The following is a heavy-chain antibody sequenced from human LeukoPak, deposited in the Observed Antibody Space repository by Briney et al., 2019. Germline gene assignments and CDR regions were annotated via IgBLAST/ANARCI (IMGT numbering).Heavy chain of an antibody. CDR3: AKDPYGSGSYTLFGYYYGMDV. Sequence: PGGSLRLSCAASGFTFSSYGMHWVRQAPGKGLEWVAVISYDGSNKYYADSVKGRFTISRDNSKNTLYLQMNSLRAEDTAVYYCAKDPYGSGSYTLFGYYYGMDVWGQGTTVTVSS. CDR2: ISYDGSNK. V-gene: IGHV3-30*18. J-gene: IGHJ6*02. CDR1: GFTFSSYG. D-gene: IGHD3-10*01.